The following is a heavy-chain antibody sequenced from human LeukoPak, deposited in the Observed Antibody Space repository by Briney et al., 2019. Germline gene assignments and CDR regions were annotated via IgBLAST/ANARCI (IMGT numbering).Heavy chain of an antibody. D-gene: IGHD5-24*01. J-gene: IGHJ4*02. V-gene: IGHV1-8*01. CDR1: GYTFTSYD. CDR2: MNPNSGST. Sequence: ASVKVSCKASGYTFTSYDINWVRQATGHRLEWTGGMNPNSGSTGYAQKFQSRVTMTRNTSLSTAYMELSSLRAEDTAVYYCARGRLRRDGYNPLFVDYWGQGTLVTVSS. CDR3: ARGRLRRDGYNPLFVDY.